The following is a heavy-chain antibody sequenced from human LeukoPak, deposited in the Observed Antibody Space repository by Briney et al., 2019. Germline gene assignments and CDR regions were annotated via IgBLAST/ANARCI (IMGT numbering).Heavy chain of an antibody. CDR2: IKPNNGDT. CDR1: GYTFTDYY. Sequence: AXXKVSCNASGYTFTDYYMHWVRQAPGQGLEWMGRIKPNNGDTNYAQKFQGRVTMTRDTSINTAYMELSRLESDDTAVYYCARRVQSTGVFDYWGQGTLVTVSS. CDR3: ARRVQSTGVFDY. D-gene: IGHD1-1*01. J-gene: IGHJ4*02. V-gene: IGHV1-2*06.